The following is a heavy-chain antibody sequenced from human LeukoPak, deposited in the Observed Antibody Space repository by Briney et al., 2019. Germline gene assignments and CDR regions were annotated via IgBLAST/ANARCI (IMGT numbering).Heavy chain of an antibody. CDR1: GFTSSSYA. D-gene: IGHD1-1*01. V-gene: IGHV3-23*01. J-gene: IGHJ3*02. CDR2: ISGSGGST. CDR3: AKDTSNRDDAFDI. Sequence: GGSLRLSCAASGFTSSSYAMSWVRQAPGKVLEWVSAISGSGGSTYYADSVKGRFTISRDNSKSTLYLQMNSLRAEDTAVYYCAKDTSNRDDAFDIWGQGKMVTVSS.